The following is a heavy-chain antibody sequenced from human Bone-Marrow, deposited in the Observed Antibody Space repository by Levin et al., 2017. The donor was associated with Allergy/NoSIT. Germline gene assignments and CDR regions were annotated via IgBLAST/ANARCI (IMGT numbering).Heavy chain of an antibody. CDR1: GFTFSSYG. CDR3: ATDRKLRYFDWLPLQDFDY. Sequence: PGGSLRLSCAASGFTFSSYGMHWVRQAPGKGLEWVAVISYDGSNKYYADSVKGRFTISRDNSKNTLYLQMNSLRAEDTAVYYCATDRKLRYFDWLPLQDFDYWGQGTLVTVSS. CDR2: ISYDGSNK. J-gene: IGHJ4*02. D-gene: IGHD3-9*01. V-gene: IGHV3-30*03.